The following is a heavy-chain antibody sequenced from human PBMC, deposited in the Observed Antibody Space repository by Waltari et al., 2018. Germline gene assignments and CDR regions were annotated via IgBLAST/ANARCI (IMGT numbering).Heavy chain of an antibody. J-gene: IGHJ4*02. V-gene: IGHV4-39*01. D-gene: IGHD4-17*01. Sequence: QLQLQESGPGLVKPSETLSLTCTVSGGSISSSSYYWGWIRQPPGKGLEWIGSIYYSGSTYYNPSLKSRVTISVDTSKNQFSLKLSSVTAADTAVYYCAGPYGDYVHFDYWGQGTLVTVSS. CDR2: IYYSGST. CDR1: GGSISSSSYY. CDR3: AGPYGDYVHFDY.